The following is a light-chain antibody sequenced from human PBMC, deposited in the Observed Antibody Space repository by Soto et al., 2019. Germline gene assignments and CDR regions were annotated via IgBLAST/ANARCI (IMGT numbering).Light chain of an antibody. CDR3: QQYGSSPWT. CDR1: QRVSSSY. Sequence: EIVLTQSPGTLSLSPGERATLSCRASQRVSSSYLAWYQQKPVQAPRLLIYGASSRATGIPDRFSGSGSGTDFTLTIISLEPEDFSVYYCQQYGSSPWTFGQGTKVEIK. V-gene: IGKV3-20*01. CDR2: GAS. J-gene: IGKJ1*01.